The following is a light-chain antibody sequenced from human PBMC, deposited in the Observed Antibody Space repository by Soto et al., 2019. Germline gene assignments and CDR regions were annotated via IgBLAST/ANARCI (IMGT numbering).Light chain of an antibody. CDR2: GAS. CDR3: QQYNKWPIT. V-gene: IGKV3-15*01. Sequence: IVLTQSPASLSVSPGEGATLSCRASQNVNNLLAWYQQKPGRPPRLLIYGASTRATGIPARFSGSGSGTEFTLSISSLQSGDFAVYYCQQYNKWPITFGLGTRLE. CDR1: QNVNNL. J-gene: IGKJ5*01.